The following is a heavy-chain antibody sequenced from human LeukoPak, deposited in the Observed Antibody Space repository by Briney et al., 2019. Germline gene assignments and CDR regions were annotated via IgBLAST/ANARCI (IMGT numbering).Heavy chain of an antibody. CDR1: GGTFSSYA. V-gene: IGHV1-69*13. J-gene: IGHJ4*02. D-gene: IGHD1-1*01. CDR3: ARDSSTGTTWEVVNYFDY. Sequence: SVKVSCKASGGTFSSYAISWVRQAPGQGLEWMGGIIPIFGTANYAQKFQGRVTITADESTSTAYMELSSLRSEDTAVYYCARDSSTGTTWEVVNYFDYWGQGTLVTVSS. CDR2: IIPIFGTA.